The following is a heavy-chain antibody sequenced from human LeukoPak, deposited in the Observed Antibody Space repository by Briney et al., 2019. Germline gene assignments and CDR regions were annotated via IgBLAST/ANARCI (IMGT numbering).Heavy chain of an antibody. CDR1: GYTFTSYY. D-gene: IGHD2-2*02. J-gene: IGHJ6*02. CDR2: INPSGGST. V-gene: IGHV1-46*01. CDR3: ARVLVPAATPVTYYYGMDV. Sequence: ASVKVSCKAPGYTFTSYYMHWVRQAPGQGLEWMGIINPSGGSTSYAQKFQGRVTMTRDTSTSTVYMELSSLRSEDTAVYYCARVLVPAATPVTYYYGMDVWGQGTTVTVSS.